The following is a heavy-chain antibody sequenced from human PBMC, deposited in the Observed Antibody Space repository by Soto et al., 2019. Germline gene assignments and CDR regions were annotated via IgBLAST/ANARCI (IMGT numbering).Heavy chain of an antibody. CDR3: ARDMGYTAMAWGWFDP. CDR1: GGSISRGGYY. Sequence: TLSLTCTVSGGSISRGGYYWSWIRQHPGKGLEWIGYIYYSGSTYYNPSLKSRVTISVDTSKNQFSLKLSSVTAADTAVYYCARDMGYTAMAWGWFDPWGQGTQVTVSS. CDR2: IYYSGST. J-gene: IGHJ5*02. D-gene: IGHD5-18*01. V-gene: IGHV4-31*03.